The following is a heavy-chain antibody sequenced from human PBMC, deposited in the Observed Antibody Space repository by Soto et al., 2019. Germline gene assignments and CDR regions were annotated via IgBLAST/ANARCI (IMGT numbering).Heavy chain of an antibody. CDR1: GGFVSSGNYY. J-gene: IGHJ3*02. CDR2: MSHSGGT. Sequence: PSETLSLTCAVYGGFVSSGNYYWSWIRQPPGKGLEWIGEMSHSGGTHFNPSLKSRVTISVDTSKNQFSLKMTSVTAADTVLYYCARVERGTTTTVVDAFDIWGPGTMVTVSS. V-gene: IGHV4-61*01. CDR3: ARVERGTTTTVVDAFDI. D-gene: IGHD4-4*01.